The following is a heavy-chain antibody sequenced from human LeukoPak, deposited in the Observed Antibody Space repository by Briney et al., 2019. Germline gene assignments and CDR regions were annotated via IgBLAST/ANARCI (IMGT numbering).Heavy chain of an antibody. D-gene: IGHD1-1*01. CDR3: VREGNVSYYTDV. CDR1: GLTVSSNY. V-gene: IGHV3-53*01. Sequence: SGGSLRLSCAASGLTVSSNYMTWVRQGPGKGLEWVSVIYTGGNTYYADSVKGRFTISRDNSKNTLFLLMNSLRADDTAVYYCVREGNVSYYTDVWGKGTTVTVSS. CDR2: IYTGGNT. J-gene: IGHJ6*03.